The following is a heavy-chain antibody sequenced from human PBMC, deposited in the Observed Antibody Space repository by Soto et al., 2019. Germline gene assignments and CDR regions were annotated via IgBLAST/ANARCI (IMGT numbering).Heavy chain of an antibody. CDR2: IYYSGST. J-gene: IGHJ5*02. D-gene: IGHD2-15*01. Sequence: QVQLQESGPGLVKPSETLSLTCTVSGDSISSYFWSWIRQPPGKGLEWIGYIYYSGSTDYNPSLRSRVTISVDTSKNQLSLRLRSVTSADAAVYYCAGLHCIGGSCYLDPWGQGTLVAVSS. CDR1: GDSISSYF. V-gene: IGHV4-59*08. CDR3: AGLHCIGGSCYLDP.